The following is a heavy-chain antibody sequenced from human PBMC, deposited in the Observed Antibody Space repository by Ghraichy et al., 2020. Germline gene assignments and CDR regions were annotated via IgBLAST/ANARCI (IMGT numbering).Heavy chain of an antibody. CDR2: ISAYNGNT. D-gene: IGHD3-3*01. V-gene: IGHV1-18*01. CDR3: ARHKLRFLEWLGPYWKNNYYYGMDV. Sequence: ASVKVSCKASGYTFTSYGISWVRQAPGQGLEWMGWISAYNGNTNYAQKLQGRVTMTTDTSTSTAYMELRSLRSDDTAVYYCARHKLRFLEWLGPYWKNNYYYGMDVWGQGTTVTVSS. CDR1: GYTFTSYG. J-gene: IGHJ6*02.